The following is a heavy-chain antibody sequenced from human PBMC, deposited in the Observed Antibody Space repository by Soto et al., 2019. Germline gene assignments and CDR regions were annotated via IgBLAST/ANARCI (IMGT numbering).Heavy chain of an antibody. D-gene: IGHD2-2*01. CDR1: GGTFSSYA. Sequence: ASVKVSCKASGGTFSSYAISWVRQAPGQGLEWMGGIIPIFGTTNYAQKFQGRVTITADKSTSTAYMELSGLRSADTAVYYCAGTCSSNSCHAYYYAMDVWGQGTTVTVSS. V-gene: IGHV1-69*06. J-gene: IGHJ6*02. CDR2: IIPIFGTT. CDR3: AGTCSSNSCHAYYYAMDV.